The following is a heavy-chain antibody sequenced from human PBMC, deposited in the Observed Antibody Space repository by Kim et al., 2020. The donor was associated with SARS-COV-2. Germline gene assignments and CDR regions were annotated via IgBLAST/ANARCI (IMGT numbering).Heavy chain of an antibody. CDR3: GRLDFGDDY. Sequence: GRSLRLSCAASGFTVSSYCMSWVRQTPGKGLEWVSLIYPDGYPYYADSVKGRFTISRDTSESTLYLQMNSLRADDTAVYYCGRLDFGDDYWGQGTLVTVS. CDR1: GFTVSSYC. CDR2: IYPDGYP. J-gene: IGHJ4*02. D-gene: IGHD4-17*01. V-gene: IGHV3-53*01.